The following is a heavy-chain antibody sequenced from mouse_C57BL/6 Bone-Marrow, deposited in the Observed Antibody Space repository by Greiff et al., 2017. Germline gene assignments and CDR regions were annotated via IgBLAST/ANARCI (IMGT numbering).Heavy chain of an antibody. J-gene: IGHJ2*01. CDR1: GYSFTDYN. Sequence: VHVKQSGPELVKPGASVKISCKASGYSFTDYNMNWVKQSNGKSLEWIGVINPNYGTTSYNQKFKGKATLTVDQSSSTAYMQLNSLTSEDSAVYYCATYYGSRGAYFDYWGQGTTLTVSS. D-gene: IGHD1-1*01. CDR2: INPNYGTT. V-gene: IGHV1-39*01. CDR3: ATYYGSRGAYFDY.